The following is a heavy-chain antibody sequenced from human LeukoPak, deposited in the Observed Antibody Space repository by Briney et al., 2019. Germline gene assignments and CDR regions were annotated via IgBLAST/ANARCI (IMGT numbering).Heavy chain of an antibody. V-gene: IGHV3-74*01. CDR2: INSDGSST. J-gene: IGHJ6*02. CDR1: GFTFSSYW. Sequence: GGSLRLSCAASGFTFSSYWMHWVRQAPGKGLVWVSRINSDGSSTSYADSVKGRFTISRDNAKNTLYLQMNSLRAEDTAVYYCARGDYDILTGRPPAYYYYGMDVWAKGPRSPSP. CDR3: ARGDYDILTGRPPAYYYYGMDV. D-gene: IGHD3-9*01.